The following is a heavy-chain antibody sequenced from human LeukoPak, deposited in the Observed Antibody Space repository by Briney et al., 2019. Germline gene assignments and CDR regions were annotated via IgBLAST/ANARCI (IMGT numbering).Heavy chain of an antibody. CDR1: GYSISSGYY. D-gene: IGHD3-22*01. Sequence: PSETLSLTCTVSGYSISSGYYWGWIRQPPGKGLEWIGSIYHSGSTYYNPSLKSRVTISVDTSKNQFSLKLSSVTAADTAVYYCARARYYYDSSGYSYWGQGTLVTVSS. V-gene: IGHV4-38-2*02. CDR2: IYHSGST. J-gene: IGHJ4*02. CDR3: ARARYYYDSSGYSY.